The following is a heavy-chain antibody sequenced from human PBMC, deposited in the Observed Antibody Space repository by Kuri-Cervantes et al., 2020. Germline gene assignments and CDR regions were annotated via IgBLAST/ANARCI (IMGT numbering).Heavy chain of an antibody. CDR2: IWYDGSNK. CDR3: ARLDDYGDYGDY. V-gene: IGHV3-33*08. J-gene: IGHJ4*02. CDR1: GFTFSGSA. D-gene: IGHD4-17*01. Sequence: GESLKISCAASGFTFSGSAIHWVRQAPGKGLEWVAVIWYDGSNKYYADSVKGRFTISRDNSKNTLYLQMNSLRAEDTAVYYCARLDDYGDYGDYWGQGTLVTVSS.